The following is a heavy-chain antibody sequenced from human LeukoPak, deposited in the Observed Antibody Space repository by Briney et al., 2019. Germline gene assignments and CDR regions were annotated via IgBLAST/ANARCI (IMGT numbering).Heavy chain of an antibody. V-gene: IGHV1-2*06. Sequence: ASVKVSCKASGYIFTDYYMHWVRQAPGQGLEWMGRINPNSGGTNYAQKLQGRVTMTTDTSTSTAYMELRSLRSDDTAVYYCARVLFLEWLSFPVNWFDPWGQGTLVTVSS. D-gene: IGHD3-3*01. J-gene: IGHJ5*02. CDR2: INPNSGGT. CDR1: GYIFTDYY. CDR3: ARVLFLEWLSFPVNWFDP.